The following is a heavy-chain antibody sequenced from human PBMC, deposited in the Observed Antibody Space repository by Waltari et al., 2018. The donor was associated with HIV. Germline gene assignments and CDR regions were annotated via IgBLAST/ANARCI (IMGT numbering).Heavy chain of an antibody. CDR2: INPNSGGT. V-gene: IGHV1-2*02. D-gene: IGHD2-15*01. Sequence: QVQLVQSGAEVKKPGASVKVSCKASGYTFTGYYMHWVRQAPGQGLEWMGWINPNSGGTNYAPELPGRVTMTRDTSISTAYMELSRLRSDDTAVYYCARGVRGGGLDYWGQGTLVTVSS. J-gene: IGHJ4*02. CDR1: GYTFTGYY. CDR3: ARGVRGGGLDY.